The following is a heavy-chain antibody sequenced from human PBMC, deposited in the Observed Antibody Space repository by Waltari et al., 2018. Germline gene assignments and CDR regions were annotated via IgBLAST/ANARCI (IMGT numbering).Heavy chain of an antibody. CDR2: IDHSGST. V-gene: IGHV4-38-2*01. CDR1: GYSISSGYY. D-gene: IGHD1-26*01. Sequence: QVQLQESGPGLVKPSETLSLTCAVSGYSISSGYYWGWIRQPPGKGLEWIGSIDHSGSTYYNPSLKSRVTISVDTSKNQFSLQLSSVTAADTAVYYCARLEGFSGSYYFDYWGQGTLVTVSS. CDR3: ARLEGFSGSYYFDY. J-gene: IGHJ4*02.